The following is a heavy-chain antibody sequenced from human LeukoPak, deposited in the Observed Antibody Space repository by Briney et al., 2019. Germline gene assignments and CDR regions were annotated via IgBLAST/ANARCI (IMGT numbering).Heavy chain of an antibody. CDR1: GGSISSNNW. J-gene: IGHJ4*02. CDR2: IYYSGNT. Sequence: SETLSLTCAVSGGSISSNNWWSWVRQPPGKGLEWIGSIYYSGNTYYNASLKGQVSISIDTSKNQFSLRLTSVTAADTAVYYCARQTGSGLFILPGGQGTLVTVSS. CDR3: ARQTGSGLFILP. V-gene: IGHV4-39*01. D-gene: IGHD3/OR15-3a*01.